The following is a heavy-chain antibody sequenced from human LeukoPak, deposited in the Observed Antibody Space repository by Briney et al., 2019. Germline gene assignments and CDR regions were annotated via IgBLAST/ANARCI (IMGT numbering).Heavy chain of an antibody. D-gene: IGHD6-19*01. V-gene: IGHV3-30-3*01. J-gene: IGHJ4*02. CDR1: GFTFSSYA. Sequence: GGSLRLSCAASGFTFSSYAMHWVRQAPGKGLEWVAVISYDGSNKYYADSVKGRFTISRDNAKNSLYLQMNSLRAEDTAVYYCARDSSGWPFDYWGQGTLVTVSS. CDR2: ISYDGSNK. CDR3: ARDSSGWPFDY.